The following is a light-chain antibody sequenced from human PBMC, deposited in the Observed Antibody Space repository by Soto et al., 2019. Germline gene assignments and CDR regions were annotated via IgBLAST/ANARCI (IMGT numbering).Light chain of an antibody. CDR2: AAS. J-gene: IGKJ1*01. Sequence: DIQMTQSPSSLSASIDGRVTITCRASQTITYYLNWYQQKPGQAPKLLIYAASTLQSGVPSRFSGSGSGTDFTLTINNLQPEDFATYYCQQSYSTPQTFGQGTKVEIK. CDR1: QTITYY. CDR3: QQSYSTPQT. V-gene: IGKV1-39*01.